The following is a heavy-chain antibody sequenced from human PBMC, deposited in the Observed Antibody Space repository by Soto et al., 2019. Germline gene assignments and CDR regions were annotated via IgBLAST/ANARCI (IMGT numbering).Heavy chain of an antibody. Sequence: PSETLSLTCAVYGGSFSGYYWSWIRQPPGKGLEWIGEINHSRSTNYNPSLKSRLTISVDTSKNQFSLKLSFVTAADTAVYYCARGSRYYGGDSRFGYFDYWGQGALGTVSA. V-gene: IGHV4-34*01. D-gene: IGHD2-21*02. CDR3: ARGSRYYGGDSRFGYFDY. J-gene: IGHJ4*02. CDR2: INHSRST. CDR1: GGSFSGYY.